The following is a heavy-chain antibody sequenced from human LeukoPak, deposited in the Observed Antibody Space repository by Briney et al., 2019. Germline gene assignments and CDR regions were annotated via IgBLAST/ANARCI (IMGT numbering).Heavy chain of an antibody. CDR3: ARGGPNYYDSSGYYFDI. J-gene: IGHJ3*02. CDR2: ISAYNGNT. D-gene: IGHD3-22*01. CDR1: GYTFTSYG. V-gene: IGHV1-18*01. Sequence: GSVKVSCKASGYTFTSYGISWVRQAPGQGLEWMGWISAYNGNTNYAQKLQGRVTMTTDTSTSTAYMELSSLRSEDTAVYYCARGGPNYYDSSGYYFDIWGQGTMVTVSS.